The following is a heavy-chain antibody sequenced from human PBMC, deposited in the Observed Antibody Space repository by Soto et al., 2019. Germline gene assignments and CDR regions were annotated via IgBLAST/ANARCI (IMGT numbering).Heavy chain of an antibody. V-gene: IGHV3-48*01. CDR3: ARAGGYYVSGGYYYGGNYYYGMDV. CDR2: IISSGTTI. J-gene: IGHJ6*02. Sequence: GGSLRLSCAASGFTFSSYGMNWARQAPGKGLERVTYIISSGTTIYYADSVKGRFTISRDNAKNSLYLQMNSLRAEDTAVYYCARAGGYYVSGGYYYGGNYYYGMDVWGQGTTVTVSS. CDR1: GFTFSSYG. D-gene: IGHD3-22*01.